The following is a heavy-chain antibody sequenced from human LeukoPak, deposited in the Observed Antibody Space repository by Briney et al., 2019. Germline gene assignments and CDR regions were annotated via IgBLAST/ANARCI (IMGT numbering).Heavy chain of an antibody. Sequence: SETLSLTCAVYGGSFSGYYWSWIRQPPGKGLEWIGEINHSGSTNYNPSLKSRVTISVDTSKNQFSLKLSSVTAADTAVYYCAGERYSSGRKTGPYYFDYWGQGTLVTVSS. D-gene: IGHD6-19*01. CDR2: INHSGST. J-gene: IGHJ4*02. CDR3: AGERYSSGRKTGPYYFDY. CDR1: GGSFSGYY. V-gene: IGHV4-34*01.